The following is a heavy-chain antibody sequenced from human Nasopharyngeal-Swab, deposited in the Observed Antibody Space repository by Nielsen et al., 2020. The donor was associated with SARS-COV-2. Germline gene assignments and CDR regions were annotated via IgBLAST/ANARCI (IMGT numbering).Heavy chain of an antibody. J-gene: IGHJ6*03. CDR1: DLTLGASY. CDR2: ISSSGSTI. Sequence: GGSLDLSWEASDLTLGASYLSGIRQAPGKGLEWVSYISSSGSTIYYADSVKGRFTISRDNAKNSLYLQMNSLRAEDTAVYYCARESHYDFWSGYYPSKYYYYYMDVWGKGTTVTVSS. D-gene: IGHD3-3*01. CDR3: ARESHYDFWSGYYPSKYYYYYMDV. V-gene: IGHV3-11*04.